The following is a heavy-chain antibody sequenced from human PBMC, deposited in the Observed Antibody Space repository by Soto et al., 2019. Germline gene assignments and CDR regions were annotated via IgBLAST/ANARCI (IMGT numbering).Heavy chain of an antibody. CDR3: ARGMSGGRRLQFRYFGY. Sequence: ASVKVSCKASGGTFTSHAISWVRQAPGQGLEWMGGIVPMFGTADFAQRFQGRATITADKSTTTVYMELNSLRSEDTAVYYCARGMSGGRRLQFRYFGYRGQGTLVTVSS. J-gene: IGHJ4*02. V-gene: IGHV1-69*06. CDR2: IVPMFGTA. CDR1: GGTFTSHA. D-gene: IGHD3-16*01.